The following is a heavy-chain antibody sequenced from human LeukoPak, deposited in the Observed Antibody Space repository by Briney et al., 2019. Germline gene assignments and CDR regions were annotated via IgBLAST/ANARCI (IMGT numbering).Heavy chain of an antibody. CDR2: VHTSGST. Sequence: SQTLSLTCTVSGDSISSGSYLWSWIWQPAGKGLEWIGRVHTSGSTNYNPSLKSRVTMSIDTSKNQFSLKLSSVTAADTAVYYCAKGSNYVDFDYWGQGTLVTVSS. CDR3: AKGSNYVDFDY. J-gene: IGHJ4*02. D-gene: IGHD4-11*01. V-gene: IGHV4-61*02. CDR1: GDSISSGSYL.